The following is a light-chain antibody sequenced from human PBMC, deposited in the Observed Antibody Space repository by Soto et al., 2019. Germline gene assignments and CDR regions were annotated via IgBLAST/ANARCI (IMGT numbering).Light chain of an antibody. CDR1: QDISNY. CDR3: QQYDNLPPLT. V-gene: IGKV1-33*01. J-gene: IGKJ1*01. CDR2: DAS. Sequence: DIQMTQSPSSLSASVGDRVTITCQASQDISNYLNWYQQKPGKAPKLLIYDASNLETRVPSRFSGSGSVTDFTFTISSLQPEDIATYYCQQYDNLPPLTFGQGTEVEIK.